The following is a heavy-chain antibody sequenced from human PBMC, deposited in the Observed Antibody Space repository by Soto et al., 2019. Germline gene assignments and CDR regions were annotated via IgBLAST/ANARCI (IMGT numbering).Heavy chain of an antibody. CDR3: TRGSALRGVISVFDY. J-gene: IGHJ4*02. CDR2: IYHSGST. V-gene: IGHV4-4*02. Sequence: PSEPRSLTCGLFGDSITSEYWWRCVSQPPGKGLEWVGEIYHSGSTNYNPSLKSRVTISVDKSKNHFSLRLNSVTAAYTALYFCTRGSALRGVISVFDYWGQGALVTVS. CDR1: GDSITSEYW. D-gene: IGHD3-10*01.